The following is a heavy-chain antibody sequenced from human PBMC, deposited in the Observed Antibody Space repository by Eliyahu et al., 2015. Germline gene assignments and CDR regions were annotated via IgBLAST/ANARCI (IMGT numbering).Heavy chain of an antibody. D-gene: IGHD6-13*01. J-gene: IGHJ3*01. CDR3: AHRVPYIGSWNYGAFDV. V-gene: IGHV2-5*02. Sequence: QITLKESGPTLVKPTQTLTLTCTFSGFSLSTSQGGVGWIRQPPGKALEWLALIYWDDDKYYSPSLESRLSITKDTSKNHVVLLMTNVAPVDTATYFCAHRVPYIGSWNYGAFDVWGQGTMVTVSS. CDR1: GFSLSTSQGG. CDR2: IYWDDDK.